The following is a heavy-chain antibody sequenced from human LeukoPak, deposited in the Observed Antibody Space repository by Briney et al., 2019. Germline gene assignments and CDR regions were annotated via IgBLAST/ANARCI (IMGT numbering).Heavy chain of an antibody. V-gene: IGHV3-30*18. D-gene: IGHD3-10*01. CDR2: ISYDGSNK. CDR3: AKVGSNYYGSGMFDY. Sequence: GGSLRLSCAASGFTFSSYGMHWVRQAPGKGLEWVAVISYDGSNKYYADSVKGRFTISRDNSKNTLYLQMNSLRAEDTAVYYSAKVGSNYYGSGMFDYWGQGTLVTVSS. CDR1: GFTFSSYG. J-gene: IGHJ4*02.